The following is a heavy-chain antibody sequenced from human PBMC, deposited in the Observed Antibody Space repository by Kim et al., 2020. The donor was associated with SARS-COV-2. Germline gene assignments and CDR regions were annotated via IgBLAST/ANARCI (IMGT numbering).Heavy chain of an antibody. J-gene: IGHJ6*02. D-gene: IGHD3-9*01. CDR2: INHSGST. CDR1: GGSFSGYY. Sequence: SETLSLTCAVYGGSFSGYYWSWIRQPPGKGLEWIGEINHSGSTNYNPSLKSRVTISVDTSKNQFSLKLSSVTAADTAVYYCASTPLSYDILTGYYTKSYYYYGMYVWGQGTTVTVSS. CDR3: ASTPLSYDILTGYYTKSYYYYGMYV. V-gene: IGHV4-34*01.